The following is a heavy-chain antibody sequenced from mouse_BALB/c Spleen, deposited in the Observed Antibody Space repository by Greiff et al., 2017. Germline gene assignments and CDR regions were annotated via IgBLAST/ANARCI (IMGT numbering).Heavy chain of an antibody. CDR3: ALIYYYGLYYAMDY. CDR1: GYSITSDYA. J-gene: IGHJ4*01. V-gene: IGHV3-2*02. Sequence: DVKLQESGPGLVKPSQSLSLTCTVTGYSITSDYAWNWIRQFPGNKLEWMGYISYSGSTSYNPSLKSRISITRDTSKNQFFLQLNSVTTEDTATYYCALIYYYGLYYAMDYWGQGTSVTVAS. CDR2: ISYSGST. D-gene: IGHD1-1*01.